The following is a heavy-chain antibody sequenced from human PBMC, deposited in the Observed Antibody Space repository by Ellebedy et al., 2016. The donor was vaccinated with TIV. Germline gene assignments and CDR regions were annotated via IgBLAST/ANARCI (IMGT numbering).Heavy chain of an antibody. Sequence: SETLSLXXAVSGGSISSSNWWSWVRQPPGKGLEWIGEIYHSGSTNYNPSLKSRVTISVDKSKNQFSLKLSSVTAADTAVYYCARALFMVRGVIGLNYYYYGMDVWGQGTTVTVSS. J-gene: IGHJ6*02. CDR2: IYHSGST. V-gene: IGHV4-4*02. CDR1: GGSISSSNW. CDR3: ARALFMVRGVIGLNYYYYGMDV. D-gene: IGHD3-10*01.